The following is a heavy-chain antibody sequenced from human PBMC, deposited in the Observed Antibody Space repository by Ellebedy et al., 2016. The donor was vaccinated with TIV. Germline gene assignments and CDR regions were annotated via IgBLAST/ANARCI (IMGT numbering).Heavy chain of an antibody. V-gene: IGHV1-18*01. D-gene: IGHD2/OR15-2a*01. CDR3: ARGFYEKFNP. CDR1: GYTFTKYG. CDR2: IIGYNGDT. J-gene: IGHJ5*02. Sequence: AASVKVSCKASGYTFTKYGISWVRQAPGQGLEWMGWIIGYNGDTNYAMKLQGRVTMTIDTFTNTAYMELRSLRSDDTAMYYCARGFYEKFNPWGQGTLVTVSS.